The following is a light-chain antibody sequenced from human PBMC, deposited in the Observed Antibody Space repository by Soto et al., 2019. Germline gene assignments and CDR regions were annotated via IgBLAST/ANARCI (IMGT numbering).Light chain of an antibody. V-gene: IGKV3-20*01. CDR2: GAS. CDR1: QSVSGSY. J-gene: IGKJ4*01. Sequence: IVLTQSPATLSLSPGEIATLSFRASQSVSGSYLAWYQQKPGQAPRLLIYGASSRATGIPDRFSGSGSGTDFTLTISRLEPEDFAVYYCQQFSSYPLTFGGGTKVDIK. CDR3: QQFSSYPLT.